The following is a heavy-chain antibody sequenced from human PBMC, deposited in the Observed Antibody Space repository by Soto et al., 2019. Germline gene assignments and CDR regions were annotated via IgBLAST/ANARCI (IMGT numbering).Heavy chain of an antibody. Sequence: GASVKVSCKASGYTFTGYYMHWVRQAPGQGLEWMGWINPNSGGTNYAQKFQGWVTMTRDTSISTAYMELSRLRSDDTAVYYCAASRYSSSPNPYYYYYMDVWGKGTTVTVSS. CDR3: AASRYSSSPNPYYYYYMDV. V-gene: IGHV1-2*04. CDR2: INPNSGGT. CDR1: GYTFTGYY. J-gene: IGHJ6*03. D-gene: IGHD6-6*01.